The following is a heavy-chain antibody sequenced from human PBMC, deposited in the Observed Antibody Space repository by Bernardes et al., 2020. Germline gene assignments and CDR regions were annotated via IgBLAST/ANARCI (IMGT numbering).Heavy chain of an antibody. CDR1: GGSFSGYY. CDR3: ARGGSSTFNWFDT. V-gene: IGHV4-34*01. Sequence: SEALSLTCAVYGGSFSGYYWGWIRQPPGKGLEWIGEINHSRKTNYNPSLKSRVTISVDTSKNQFSLKLSSVTAADTAVYYCARGGSSTFNWFDTWGQGTLVTVSS. CDR2: INHSRKT. J-gene: IGHJ5*02. D-gene: IGHD2-2*01.